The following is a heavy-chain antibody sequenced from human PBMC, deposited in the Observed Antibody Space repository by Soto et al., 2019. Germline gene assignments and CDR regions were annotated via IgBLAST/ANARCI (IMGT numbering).Heavy chain of an antibody. V-gene: IGHV3-30*18. D-gene: IGHD3-3*01. CDR3: AKGIEGLLRFFPSYGMDV. CDR1: GFTFSSYG. Sequence: GGSLRLSCAASGFTFSSYGMHWVRQAPGKGLEWVAVISYDGSNKYYADSVKGRFTISRDNSKNTLYLQMNSLRAEDAAVYYCAKGIEGLLRFFPSYGMDVWGQGTTVTVSS. CDR2: ISYDGSNK. J-gene: IGHJ6*02.